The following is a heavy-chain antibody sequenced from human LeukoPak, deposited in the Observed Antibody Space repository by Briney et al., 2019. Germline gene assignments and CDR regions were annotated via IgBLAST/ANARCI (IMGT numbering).Heavy chain of an antibody. Sequence: PGGSLRLSCAASGFIFNNYEMNWVRQPPGKGLEWIGSIYYSGSTYYNPSLKSRVTISVDTSKNQFSLKLSSVTAADTAVYYCARHTIVVVPAAPTFFDYWGQGTLVTVSS. CDR2: IYYSGST. CDR1: GFIFNNYE. D-gene: IGHD2-2*01. CDR3: ARHTIVVVPAAPTFFDY. J-gene: IGHJ4*02. V-gene: IGHV4-39*01.